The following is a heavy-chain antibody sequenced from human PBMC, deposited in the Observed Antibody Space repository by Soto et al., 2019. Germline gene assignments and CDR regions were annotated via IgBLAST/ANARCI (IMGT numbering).Heavy chain of an antibody. D-gene: IGHD6-19*01. CDR3: ARVKGQSYYYYYMDV. J-gene: IGHJ6*03. V-gene: IGHV3-11*01. CDR1: GFTFNDYF. Sequence: GGSLRLSCAASGFTFNDYFMSWIRQAPGKGLEWVSYISRSGSTIYYADSVKGRFTISRDNAKNSLYLQMNSLRAEDTAVYYCARVKGQSYYYYYMDVWGKGTTVTVSS. CDR2: ISRSGSTI.